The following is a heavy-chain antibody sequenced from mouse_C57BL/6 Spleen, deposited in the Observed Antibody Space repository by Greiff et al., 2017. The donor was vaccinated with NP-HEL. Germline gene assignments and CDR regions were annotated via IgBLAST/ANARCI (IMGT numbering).Heavy chain of an antibody. J-gene: IGHJ3*01. D-gene: IGHD1-1*01. CDR1: GYSFTDYN. CDR3: AKSYGSSPAWFAY. Sequence: EVQLQQSGPELVKPGASVKISCKASGYSFTDYNMNWVKQSNGKSLEWIGVINPNYGTTSYNQKFKGKATLTVYQSSSTAYMQLNSLTSEDSAVYYCAKSYGSSPAWFAYWGQGTLVTVSA. CDR2: INPNYGTT. V-gene: IGHV1-39*01.